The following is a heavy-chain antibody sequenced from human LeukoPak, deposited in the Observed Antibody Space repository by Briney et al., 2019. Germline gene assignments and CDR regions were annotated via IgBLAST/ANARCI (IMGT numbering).Heavy chain of an antibody. CDR1: GFTFSTYS. CDR2: ISSSSSYI. Sequence: GGSLRLSCAASGFTFSTYSMNWVRQAPGKGLEWVSSISSSSSYIYYADSVKGRFTISRDNAKNSLYLQMNSLRAEDTAVYYCARAVVVVAATNYYGMDVWGQGTTVTVSS. V-gene: IGHV3-21*01. CDR3: ARAVVVVAATNYYGMDV. J-gene: IGHJ6*02. D-gene: IGHD2-15*01.